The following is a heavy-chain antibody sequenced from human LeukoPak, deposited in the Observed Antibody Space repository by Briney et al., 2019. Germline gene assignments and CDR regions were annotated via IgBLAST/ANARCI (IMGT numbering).Heavy chain of an antibody. V-gene: IGHV4-61*02. CDR3: ASTTIFGVVPYYYYMDV. Sequence: PSQTLSLTCTVSGGSISSGSYYWSWIRQPAGKGLEWIGRIYTSGSTNYNPSLKSRVTISVDTSKNQFSLKLSSVTAADTAVYYCASTTIFGVVPYYYYMDVWGKGTTVTVSS. CDR2: IYTSGST. CDR1: GGSISSGSYY. D-gene: IGHD3-3*01. J-gene: IGHJ6*03.